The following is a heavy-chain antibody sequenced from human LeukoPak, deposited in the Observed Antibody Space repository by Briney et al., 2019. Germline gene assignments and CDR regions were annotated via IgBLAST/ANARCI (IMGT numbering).Heavy chain of an antibody. CDR1: GYTFTNYA. V-gene: IGHV7-4-1*02. CDR2: INTNTGNP. CDR3: ARSGGSGSYYARYYYYYMDV. J-gene: IGHJ6*03. Sequence: ASVKVSCKASGYTFTNYAMNWVRQAPGQGLEWMGWINTNTGNPTYAQGFTGRFVFSLDTSVSTAYLQISSLKAEDTVVYYCARSGGSGSYYARYYYYYMDVWGKGTTVTVSS. D-gene: IGHD3-10*01.